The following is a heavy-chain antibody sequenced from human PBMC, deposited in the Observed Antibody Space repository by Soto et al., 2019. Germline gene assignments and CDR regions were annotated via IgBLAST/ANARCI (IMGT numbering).Heavy chain of an antibody. Sequence: GGSLRLSCAASGFTFINHAFHWVRQAPGKGLEWVAVISYDGVNQYYADSVKGRFTISRDKSKSSLYLQMSSLRPEDTAVYYCARGIQLWLRLFDYWGQGTLVTVSS. J-gene: IGHJ4*02. CDR1: GFTFINHA. D-gene: IGHD5-18*01. V-gene: IGHV3-30-3*01. CDR2: ISYDGVNQ. CDR3: ARGIQLWLRLFDY.